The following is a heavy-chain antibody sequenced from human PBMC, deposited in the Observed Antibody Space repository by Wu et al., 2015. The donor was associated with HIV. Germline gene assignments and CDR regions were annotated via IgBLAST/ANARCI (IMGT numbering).Heavy chain of an antibody. Sequence: QVQLVQSGAEVKKPGASVKVSCKASGYTFTGYYMHWVRQAPGQGLEWMGWINPNSGGTNYAQKFQGRVTMTRDTSISTAYMELSRLRSDDTAVYYCARGYCSGGSCYSYFDYWGQGTLVTVSS. CDR3: ARGYCSGGSCYSYFDY. V-gene: IGHV1-2*02. J-gene: IGHJ4*02. CDR2: INPNSGGT. CDR1: GYTFTGYY. D-gene: IGHD2-15*01.